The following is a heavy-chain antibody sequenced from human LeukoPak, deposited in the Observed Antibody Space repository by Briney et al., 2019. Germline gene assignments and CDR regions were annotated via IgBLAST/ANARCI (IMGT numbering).Heavy chain of an antibody. J-gene: IGHJ4*02. CDR2: INHSGST. V-gene: IGHV4-34*01. Sequence: SETLSLTCAVYGGFFSGYYWSWIRQPPGKGLEWIGEINHSGSTNYNPSLKSRVTISVDTSKNQFSLKLSSVTAADTAVYYCARTYYYDSSGYYPAGFDYWGQGTLVTVSS. D-gene: IGHD3-22*01. CDR3: ARTYYYDSSGYYPAGFDY. CDR1: GGFFSGYY.